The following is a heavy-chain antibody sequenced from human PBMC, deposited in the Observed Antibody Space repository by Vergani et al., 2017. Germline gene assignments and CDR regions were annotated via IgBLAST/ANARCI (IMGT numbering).Heavy chain of an antibody. CDR2: IYYSGST. D-gene: IGHD3-10*01. J-gene: IGHJ6*02. CDR3: ARQPGRDSRGYYYYGMDV. Sequence: QVQLQESGPGLVKPSETLSLTCTVSGGSISSYYWSWIRQPPGKGLEWIGDIYYSGSTNYNPSLKSRVTLSVDTSKNQFSLKLSSVTAADTAVYYCARQPGRDSRGYYYYGMDVWGQGTTVTVSS. CDR1: GGSISSYY. V-gene: IGHV4-59*01.